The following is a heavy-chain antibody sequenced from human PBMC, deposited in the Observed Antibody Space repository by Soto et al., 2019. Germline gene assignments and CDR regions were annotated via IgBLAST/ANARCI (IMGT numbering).Heavy chain of an antibody. CDR3: AALYSSGWYVLF. D-gene: IGHD6-19*01. CDR2: ISYSGST. Sequence: KPSETLSLTCSVSGASIRTYFWSWIRQPPGKGLEWIGYISYSGSTTYYNPSLKSRVTMSADTSKNQFSLRLNSVTAADTAVYYCAALYSSGWYVLFWGQGTLVTVSS. CDR1: GASIRTYF. J-gene: IGHJ4*02. V-gene: IGHV4-59*01.